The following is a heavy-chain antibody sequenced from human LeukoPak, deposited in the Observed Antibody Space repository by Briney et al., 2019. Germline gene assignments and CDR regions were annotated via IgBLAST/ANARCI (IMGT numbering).Heavy chain of an antibody. D-gene: IGHD3-3*01. J-gene: IGHJ4*02. CDR2: IYDSGST. CDR3: AREFSWSGFFDY. V-gene: IGHV4-59*01. CDR1: GGSISSYY. Sequence: SETLSLTCTVSGGSISSYYWSWIRQPPGKGLEWIGHIYDSGSTNYDPSLKSRVTISVDTPKNQFSLKLSSVTAADTAVYYCAREFSWSGFFDYWGQGTLVTVSS.